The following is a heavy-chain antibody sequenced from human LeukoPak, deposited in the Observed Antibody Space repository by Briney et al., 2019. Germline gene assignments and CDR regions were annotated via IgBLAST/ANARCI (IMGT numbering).Heavy chain of an antibody. D-gene: IGHD5-12*01. Sequence: PGGSLRLSCAASGFTFSSYAMSWVRQAPGKGLEWVSAISGSGGSTYYADSVKGRFTISRDNSKNTLYLQMNSLRAEDTAVYYCARAIVGTENFDYWGQGTLVTVSS. CDR2: ISGSGGST. CDR3: ARAIVGTENFDY. V-gene: IGHV3-23*01. J-gene: IGHJ4*02. CDR1: GFTFSSYA.